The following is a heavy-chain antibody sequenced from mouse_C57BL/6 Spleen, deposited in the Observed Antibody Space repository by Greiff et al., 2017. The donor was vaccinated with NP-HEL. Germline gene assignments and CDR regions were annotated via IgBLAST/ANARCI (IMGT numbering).Heavy chain of an antibody. Sequence: EVQVVESGGGLVKPGGSLKLSCAASGFTFSSYAMSWVRQTPEKRLEWVATISDGGSYTYYPDNVKGRFTISRDNAKNNLYLQMSHLKSEDTAMYYCARDRLGRDWYFDVWGTGTTVTVSS. CDR1: GFTFSSYA. V-gene: IGHV5-4*01. D-gene: IGHD4-1*01. CDR2: ISDGGSYT. CDR3: ARDRLGRDWYFDV. J-gene: IGHJ1*03.